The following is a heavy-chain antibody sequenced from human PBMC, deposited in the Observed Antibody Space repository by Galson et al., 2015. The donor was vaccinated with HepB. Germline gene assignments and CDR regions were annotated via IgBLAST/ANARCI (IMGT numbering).Heavy chain of an antibody. Sequence: SLRLSCAASGFTFSNYATHWVRQAPGKGLEWVAVISHDGSNEYYADSVKGRFTFSRDNAKNTLYLQMNSLRAEDTAVYYCARDSIAAAINYYYYMDVWGKGTTVTVSS. CDR2: ISHDGSNE. CDR3: ARDSIAAAINYYYYMDV. V-gene: IGHV3-30*03. D-gene: IGHD6-13*01. J-gene: IGHJ6*03. CDR1: GFTFSNYA.